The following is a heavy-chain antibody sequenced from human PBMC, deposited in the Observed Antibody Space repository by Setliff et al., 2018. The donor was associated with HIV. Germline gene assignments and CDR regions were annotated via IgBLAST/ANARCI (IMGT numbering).Heavy chain of an antibody. J-gene: IGHJ6*02. Sequence: TLSLTCTVPGGSINDQYFSWIRQPPGKGLEWIGSIDYSESTKYNPSLNSRGTISLDKPKNELSLKLTSVTAADTAVYYCARHNVITYGGLLFDYYYYGLDVWGHGTTVTVSS. CDR3: ARHNVITYGGLLFDYYYYGLDV. CDR2: IDYSEST. D-gene: IGHD3-16*01. V-gene: IGHV4-59*11. CDR1: GGSINDQY.